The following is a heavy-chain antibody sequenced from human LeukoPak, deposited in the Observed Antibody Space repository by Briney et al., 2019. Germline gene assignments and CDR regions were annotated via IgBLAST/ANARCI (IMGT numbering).Heavy chain of an antibody. J-gene: IGHJ2*01. CDR2: IYHSGST. Sequence: SETLSLTCTVSGGSISSGGYYWSWIRQPPGKGLEWIGYIYHSGSTYYNPSLKSRVTISVDTSKNQFSLKLSSVTAADTAVYYCARVTDCSSTSCRPEYWYFDLWGRGTLVTVSS. CDR3: ARVTDCSSTSCRPEYWYFDL. CDR1: GGSISSGGYY. V-gene: IGHV4-30-2*01. D-gene: IGHD2-2*01.